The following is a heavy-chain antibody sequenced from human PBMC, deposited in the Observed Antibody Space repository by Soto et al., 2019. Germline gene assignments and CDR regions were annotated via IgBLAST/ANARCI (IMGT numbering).Heavy chain of an antibody. CDR1: GFTFSGSA. CDR2: VRTKAYNYAT. J-gene: IGHJ4*02. CDR3: TRLSPSVRRTFHDY. V-gene: IGHV3-73*01. D-gene: IGHD6-19*01. Sequence: QLVESGGGLVQPGGSLKLSCAASGFTFSGSAMHWVRQASGKGLEWVGRVRTKAYNYATAYAASVKGRFSISRDDSNNTAYLQMNSLKTEDTALYYCTRLSPSVRRTFHDYWGQGTLVTVSS.